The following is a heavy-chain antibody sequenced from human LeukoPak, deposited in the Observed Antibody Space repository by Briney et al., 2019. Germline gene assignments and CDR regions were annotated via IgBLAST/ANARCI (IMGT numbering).Heavy chain of an antibody. CDR1: GFTFSSYS. D-gene: IGHD3-10*01. V-gene: IGHV3-48*01. J-gene: IGHJ6*02. CDR3: ARGDYYGSGSYYNDYYYGMDV. CDR2: ISSSSSTI. Sequence: GGSLSLSCAASGFTFSSYSMTWVRQAPGEGLEWVSYISSSSSTIYYADSVKGRFTISRDNAKNSLYLQMNSLRAEDTAVYYCARGDYYGSGSYYNDYYYGMDVWGQGTTVTVSS.